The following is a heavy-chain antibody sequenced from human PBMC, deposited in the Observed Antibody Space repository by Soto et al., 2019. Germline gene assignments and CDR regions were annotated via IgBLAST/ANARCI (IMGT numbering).Heavy chain of an antibody. J-gene: IGHJ3*02. CDR2: IYYSGST. CDR3: ARDRSGSYYDAFDI. V-gene: IGHV4-59*01. CDR1: GGSISSYY. Sequence: SETLSLTCTVSGGSISSYYWSWIRQSPGKGLEWIGYIYYSGSTNYNLSLKSRVTISVDTSKNQFSLKLSSVTAADTAVYYCARDRSGSYYDAFDIWGQGTMVTVSS. D-gene: IGHD1-26*01.